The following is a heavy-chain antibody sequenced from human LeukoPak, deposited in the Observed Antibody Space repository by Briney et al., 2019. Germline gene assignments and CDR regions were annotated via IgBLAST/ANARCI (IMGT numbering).Heavy chain of an antibody. CDR3: ARVAGDWVNWFDP. CDR1: GGSISSYY. D-gene: IGHD1-26*01. Sequence: SEPLSLTCTVSGGSISSYYWSWIRQPPGKGLEWIGYIYYSGSTNYNPSLKSRVTISVDTSKNQFSLKLSSVTAADTAVYYCARVAGDWVNWFDPWGQGTLVTVSP. CDR2: IYYSGST. V-gene: IGHV4-59*01. J-gene: IGHJ5*02.